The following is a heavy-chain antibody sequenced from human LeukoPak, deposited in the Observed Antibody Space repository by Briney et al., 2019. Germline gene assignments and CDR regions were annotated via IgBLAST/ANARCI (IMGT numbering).Heavy chain of an antibody. V-gene: IGHV1-69*05. CDR1: GGTFSSYA. CDR2: IIPIFGTA. J-gene: IGHJ6*03. CDR3: ASGKIGYCSSTSCYGYYYYYMDV. Sequence: ASVTVSCKASGGTFSSYAISWVRQAPGQGLEWMGGIIPIFGTANYAQKLQGRVTITTDESTSTAYMELSSLRSEDTAVYYCASGKIGYCSSTSCYGYYYYYMDVWGKGTTVTVSS. D-gene: IGHD2-2*01.